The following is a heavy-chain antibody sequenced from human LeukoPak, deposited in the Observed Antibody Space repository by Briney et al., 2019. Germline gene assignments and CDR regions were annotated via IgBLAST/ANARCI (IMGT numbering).Heavy chain of an antibody. CDR3: ARDEYYYGSGSGSIDY. J-gene: IGHJ4*02. CDR1: GFTFSSYG. V-gene: IGHV3-33*01. CDR2: IWYDGSNK. Sequence: GGSLRLSCAASGFTFSSYGMHWVRQAPGKGLEWVAVIWYDGSNKYYADSVKGRFTISRDNSKNTLYLQMNSLRAEDTAVYYCARDEYYYGSGSGSIDYWGQGTLVTVSS. D-gene: IGHD3-10*01.